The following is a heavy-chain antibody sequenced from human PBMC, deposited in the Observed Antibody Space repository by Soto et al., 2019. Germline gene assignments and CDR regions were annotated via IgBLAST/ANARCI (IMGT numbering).Heavy chain of an antibody. CDR1: GFTFSSYS. D-gene: IGHD3-3*01. J-gene: IGHJ4*02. Sequence: GGSLRLSCAASGFTFSSYSMNWVRQAPGKGLEWVSSISSSSSYIYYADSVKGRFTISRDHAKNSLYLQMNSLRAEDTAVYYCERAGSGYYTAYWGQGTLVTVSS. V-gene: IGHV3-21*01. CDR3: ERAGSGYYTAY. CDR2: ISSSSSYI.